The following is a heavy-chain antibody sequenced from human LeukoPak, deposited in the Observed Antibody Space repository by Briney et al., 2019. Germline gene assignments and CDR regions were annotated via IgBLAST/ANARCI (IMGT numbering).Heavy chain of an antibody. J-gene: IGHJ5*02. V-gene: IGHV3-30*18. CDR2: ISYDGSNK. CDR3: AKEISMITFGGVIGNWFDP. D-gene: IGHD3-16*02. CDR1: GFTFSSYG. Sequence: GGSLRLSCAASGFTFSSYGMHWVRQAPGKGLEWVAVISYDGSNKYYADSVKDRFTISRDNSKNTLYLQMNSLRAEDTAVYYCAKEISMITFGGVIGNWFDPWGQGTLVTVSS.